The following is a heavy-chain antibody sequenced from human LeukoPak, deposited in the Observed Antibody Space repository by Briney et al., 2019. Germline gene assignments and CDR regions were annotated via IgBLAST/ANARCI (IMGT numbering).Heavy chain of an antibody. CDR3: ARVDPYYYYYGMDV. J-gene: IGHJ6*02. D-gene: IGHD3-9*01. V-gene: IGHV4-4*07. CDR1: GGSISSYY. CDR2: VYSSGST. Sequence: SETLSLTCSVSGGSISSYYWSWIRQPAEKGLEWIGRVYSSGSTNYNPSLKRRVTISVDTSKNQISLKLSSVTAADTAVYYCARVDPYYYYYGMDVWGQGTTVTVSS.